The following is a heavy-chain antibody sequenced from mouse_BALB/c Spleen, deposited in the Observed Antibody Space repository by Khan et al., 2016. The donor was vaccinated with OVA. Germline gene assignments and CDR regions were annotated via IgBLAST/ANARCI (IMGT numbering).Heavy chain of an antibody. CDR1: GYSITSDYA. J-gene: IGHJ2*01. Sequence: EVQLVESGPGLVKPSQSLSLTCTVTGYSITSDYAWNWIRQFPGNNLEWMGYISYSGNTKYTPSLKSRISITRATSKNQFFLQLNSVTIEDTATYYCARIKGGDFDYWGKGTTLTVSS. CDR2: ISYSGNT. CDR3: ARIKGGDFDY. V-gene: IGHV3-2*02.